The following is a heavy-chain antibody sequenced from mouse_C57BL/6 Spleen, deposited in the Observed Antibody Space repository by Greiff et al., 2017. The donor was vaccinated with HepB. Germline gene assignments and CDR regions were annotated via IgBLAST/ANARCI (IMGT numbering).Heavy chain of an antibody. CDR1: GYAFSSYW. Sequence: QVTLKVSGAELVKPGASVKISCKASGYAFSSYWMNWVKQRPGKGLEWIGQIYPGDGDTNYNGKFKGKATLTADKSSSTAYMQLSSLTSEDSAVYFCAGGDYDRAWFAYWGQGTLVTVSA. V-gene: IGHV1-80*01. CDR2: IYPGDGDT. CDR3: AGGDYDRAWFAY. D-gene: IGHD2-4*01. J-gene: IGHJ3*01.